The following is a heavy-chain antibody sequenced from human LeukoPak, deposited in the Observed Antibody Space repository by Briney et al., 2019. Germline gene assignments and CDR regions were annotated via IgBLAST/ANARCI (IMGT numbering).Heavy chain of an antibody. J-gene: IGHJ4*02. Sequence: SETLSLTCTVSGGSISSSSYYWGWIRQPPGKGLEWIGSICYSGSTYYNPSLKSRVTISVDTSKNQFSLKLSSVTAADTAVYYCARQRLGMGQNRVDYWGQGTLVTVSS. V-gene: IGHV4-39*01. D-gene: IGHD7-27*01. CDR2: ICYSGST. CDR3: ARQRLGMGQNRVDY. CDR1: GGSISSSSYY.